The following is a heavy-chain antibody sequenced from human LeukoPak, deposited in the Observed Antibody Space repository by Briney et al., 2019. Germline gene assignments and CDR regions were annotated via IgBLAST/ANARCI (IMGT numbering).Heavy chain of an antibody. CDR1: GGSISSYY. CDR2: IYTSGST. D-gene: IGHD3-10*01. Sequence: SETLSLTCTVSGGSISSYYWSWIRQPAGKGLEWIGRIYTSGSTNYNPSLKSRVTMPVDTSKNQFSLKLNSVTAADTAVYYCARDETMVRGVIGSRYSDLWGRGTLLTVSS. V-gene: IGHV4-4*07. J-gene: IGHJ2*01. CDR3: ARDETMVRGVIGSRYSDL.